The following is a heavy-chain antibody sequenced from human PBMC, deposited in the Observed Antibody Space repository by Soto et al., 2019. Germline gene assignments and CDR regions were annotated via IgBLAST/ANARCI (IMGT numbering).Heavy chain of an antibody. Sequence: SETLSLTCAVYGGSFSGYYWSWIRQPPGKGLEWIGEINHSGSTNYNPSLKSRVTISVDTSKNQFSLKLSSVTAADTAVYSCARSYYDSSGYFDYWGQGTLVTVS. CDR3: ARSYYDSSGYFDY. D-gene: IGHD3-22*01. CDR1: GGSFSGYY. J-gene: IGHJ4*02. V-gene: IGHV4-34*01. CDR2: INHSGST.